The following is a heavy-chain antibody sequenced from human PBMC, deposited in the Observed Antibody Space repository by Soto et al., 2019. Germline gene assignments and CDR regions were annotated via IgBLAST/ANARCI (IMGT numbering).Heavy chain of an antibody. D-gene: IGHD1-1*01. J-gene: IGHJ4*02. Sequence: EVQLLESGGGLVQPGGSLRLSCAASGFTFSSYAMSWVRQAPGKGLEWVSAISGSGGSTYYADSVKGRFTISRDNSKNTLYMQMNSLRAEDTAVYYCAKAPAGTSGLFDYWGQGTLVTVSS. CDR3: AKAPAGTSGLFDY. CDR1: GFTFSSYA. CDR2: ISGSGGST. V-gene: IGHV3-23*01.